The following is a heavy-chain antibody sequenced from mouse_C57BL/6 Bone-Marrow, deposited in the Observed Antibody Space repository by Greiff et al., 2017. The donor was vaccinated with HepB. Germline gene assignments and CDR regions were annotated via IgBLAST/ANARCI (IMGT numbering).Heavy chain of an antibody. D-gene: IGHD1-1*01. CDR1: GYAFSSSW. CDR3: AIGILRSAMDY. J-gene: IGHJ4*01. V-gene: IGHV1-82*01. CDR2: IYPGDGDT. Sequence: VQLQQSGPELVKPGASVKISCKASGYAFSSSWMNWVKQRPGKGLEWIGRIYPGDGDTNYNGKFKGKATLTADKSSSTAYMQLSSLTSEDSAVSFCAIGILRSAMDYWGQGTSVTVSS.